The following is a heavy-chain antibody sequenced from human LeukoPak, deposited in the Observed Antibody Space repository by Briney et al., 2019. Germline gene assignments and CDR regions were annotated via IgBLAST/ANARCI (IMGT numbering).Heavy chain of an antibody. CDR3: ARDRGGTGTSFDY. J-gene: IGHJ4*02. Sequence: GGSLRLSCAASGFTFSSYWMNWARQAPGKGLEWVSYISGISSSIYYADSVKGRFTMSRDEAKNSLFLQMDSLRDEDTAVYYCARDRGGTGTSFDYWGQGILVTVSS. V-gene: IGHV3-48*02. CDR2: ISGISSSI. CDR1: GFTFSSYW. D-gene: IGHD1-1*01.